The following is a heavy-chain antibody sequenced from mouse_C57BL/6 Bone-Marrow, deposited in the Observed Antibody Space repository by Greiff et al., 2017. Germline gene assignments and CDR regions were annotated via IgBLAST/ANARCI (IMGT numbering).Heavy chain of an antibody. J-gene: IGHJ2*01. CDR1: GFTFNDYY. CDR2: IDPEDGDT. V-gene: IGHV14-1*01. Sequence: EVQLQQSGAELVRPGASVKLSCTASGFTFNDYYMHWVKQRPEQGLEWIGRIDPEDGDTEYAPKFQGKATMTADTSSNTAYLQLSSLAAEDTAVCYCANFYCDCGGQGTTLTVSS. CDR3: ANFYCDC.